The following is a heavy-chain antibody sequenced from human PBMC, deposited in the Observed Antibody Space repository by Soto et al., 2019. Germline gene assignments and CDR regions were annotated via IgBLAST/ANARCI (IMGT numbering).Heavy chain of an antibody. CDR3: ARETPTKGFDY. Sequence: ASVKVSCKSSGYTFTGYYMHWVRQAPGQGLEWMGWINPNSGGTNYAQKFQGWVTMTRDTSISTAYMELSRLRSDDTAVYYCARETPTKGFDYWGQGTLVTVSS. V-gene: IGHV1-2*04. D-gene: IGHD1-1*01. J-gene: IGHJ4*02. CDR1: GYTFTGYY. CDR2: INPNSGGT.